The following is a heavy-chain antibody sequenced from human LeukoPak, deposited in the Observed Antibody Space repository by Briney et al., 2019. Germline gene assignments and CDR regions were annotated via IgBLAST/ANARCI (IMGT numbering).Heavy chain of an antibody. J-gene: IGHJ5*02. CDR2: VYPSGRT. Sequence: SETLSLTCTVSGDSISPYYWSWIRQPAGKGLEWIGRVYPSGRTSYNPSLENRVTMSVDTSKKQFSLKLRSVTAADTAVYYCASGGRISAANWFDPWGQGTLVTVSS. V-gene: IGHV4-4*07. CDR3: ASGGRISAANWFDP. D-gene: IGHD6-13*01. CDR1: GDSISPYY.